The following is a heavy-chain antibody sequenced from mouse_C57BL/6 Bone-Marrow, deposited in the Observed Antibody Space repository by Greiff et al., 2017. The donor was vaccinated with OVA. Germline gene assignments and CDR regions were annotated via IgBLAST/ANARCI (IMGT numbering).Heavy chain of an antibody. Sequence: VQLQESGAELVRPGTSVKVSCKASGYAFTNYLIEWVKQRPGQGLEWIGVINPGSGGTNYNEKFKGKATLTADKSSSTAYMQLSSLTSEDSAVYFCAREVIHYPYFDYWGQGTTLTVSS. J-gene: IGHJ2*01. D-gene: IGHD1-2*01. CDR1: GYAFTNYL. CDR2: INPGSGGT. CDR3: AREVIHYPYFDY. V-gene: IGHV1-54*01.